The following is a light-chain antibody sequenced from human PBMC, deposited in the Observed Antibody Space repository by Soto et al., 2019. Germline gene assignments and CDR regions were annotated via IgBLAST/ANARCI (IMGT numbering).Light chain of an antibody. CDR2: GAS. Sequence: EIVLTQSPGTLSLSPGEIATLSCRASQSVSSSYVAWYQQKPGQAPRLLIYGASSRATGIPDRFSGSGSGTDFTLTISRLEPEDFAVYYCQQYGSSPPYTFGQGTKLEIK. CDR3: QQYGSSPPYT. V-gene: IGKV3-20*01. CDR1: QSVSSSY. J-gene: IGKJ2*01.